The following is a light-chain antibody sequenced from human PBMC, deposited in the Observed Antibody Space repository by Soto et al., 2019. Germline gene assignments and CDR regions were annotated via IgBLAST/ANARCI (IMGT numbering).Light chain of an antibody. V-gene: IGKV3-20*01. CDR1: QSVSSY. CDR3: QQYGSSPLFT. CDR2: GAS. Sequence: IVLTQSPATLSLSPGERATLSCRASQSVSSYLAWYQQKPGQAPRLLIYGASSRATGIPDRFSGSGSGTDFTLTISRLEPEDFAVYYCQQYGSSPLFTFGPGTKVDIK. J-gene: IGKJ3*01.